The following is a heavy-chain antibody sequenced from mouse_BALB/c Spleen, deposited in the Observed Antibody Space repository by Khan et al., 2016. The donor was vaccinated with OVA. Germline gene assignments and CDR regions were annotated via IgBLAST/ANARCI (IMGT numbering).Heavy chain of an antibody. CDR3: ARREDDYGRGAWFVY. D-gene: IGHD2-4*01. J-gene: IGHJ3*01. Sequence: QVQLKQSGPGLLQPSQSLSITCTVSGFSLNTYSVHWVRQSPGKALEWLGVIWSAGSTDYNAAFMSRLSINKDNSKSPVFFKMNSLQTNDTAFYYCARREDDYGRGAWFVYWGQGTLVTVSA. CDR2: IWSAGST. V-gene: IGHV2-2*02. CDR1: GFSLNTYS.